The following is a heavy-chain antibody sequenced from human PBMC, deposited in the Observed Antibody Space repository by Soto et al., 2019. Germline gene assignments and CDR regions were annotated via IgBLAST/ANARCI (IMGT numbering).Heavy chain of an antibody. Sequence: QVQLVESGGGMVQPGRSLRLSCAASGFTFSSYGMHWVRQAPGKGLEWVAVISYDGSNKYYADSVKGRFTISRDNSKNTLYLQMNSLRAEDTAVYYCAKEAVAGTGVYWGQGTLVTVSS. V-gene: IGHV3-30*18. CDR2: ISYDGSNK. CDR1: GFTFSSYG. J-gene: IGHJ4*02. D-gene: IGHD6-19*01. CDR3: AKEAVAGTGVY.